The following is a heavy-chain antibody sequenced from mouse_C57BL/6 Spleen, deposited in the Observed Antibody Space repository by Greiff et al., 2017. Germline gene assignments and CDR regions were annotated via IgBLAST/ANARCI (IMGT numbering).Heavy chain of an antibody. CDR2: IYPSDSET. Sequence: VQLQQPGAELVRPGSSVKLSCKASGYTFTSYWMDWVKQRPGQGLEWIGNIYPSDSETHYNQKFKDKATLTVDKSSSTAYMQLSSLTSEDSAVYYCARGGLADYFDYWGQGTTLTVSS. CDR1: GYTFTSYW. V-gene: IGHV1-61*01. D-gene: IGHD3-3*01. CDR3: ARGGLADYFDY. J-gene: IGHJ2*01.